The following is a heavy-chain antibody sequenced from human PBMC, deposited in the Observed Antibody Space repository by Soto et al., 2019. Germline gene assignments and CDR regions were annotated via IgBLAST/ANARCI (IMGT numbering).Heavy chain of an antibody. Sequence: QVQLVQSGAEVKKPGSSVKVSCKASGGTFSSYAVSWVRQAPGQGLEWMGGIIPIFGTANYAQKFQGRVTITADESTSTAYMELSSLRSEDTAVYYCARGAYYYDSSGYLFDYWGQGTLVTVSS. V-gene: IGHV1-69*01. J-gene: IGHJ4*02. D-gene: IGHD3-22*01. CDR1: GGTFSSYA. CDR3: ARGAYYYDSSGYLFDY. CDR2: IIPIFGTA.